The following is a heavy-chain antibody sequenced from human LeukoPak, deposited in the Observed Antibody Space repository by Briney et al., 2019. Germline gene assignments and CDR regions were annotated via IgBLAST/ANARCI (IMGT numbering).Heavy chain of an antibody. V-gene: IGHV3-48*01. Sequence: GGSLRLSCAASGFTFSSYSMNWVRQAPGKGLEWVSYITISSSTIYYADSVKGRFTISRDNAKNTLYLQMKSLRAEDTAVYYCARKGGSPPTFDYWGQGTLVTVSS. CDR2: ITISSSTI. CDR3: ARKGGSPPTFDY. D-gene: IGHD1-26*01. CDR1: GFTFSSYS. J-gene: IGHJ4*02.